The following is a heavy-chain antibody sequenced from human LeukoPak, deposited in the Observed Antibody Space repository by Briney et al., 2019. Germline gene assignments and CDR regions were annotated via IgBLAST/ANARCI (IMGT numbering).Heavy chain of an antibody. CDR1: GFTVSDNN. D-gene: IGHD3-16*01. V-gene: IGHV3-53*01. J-gene: IGHJ4*02. CDR3: VRVHGGGY. CDR2: LHRDGSV. Sequence: PGGSLRLSCAASGFTVSDNNMIWVRQAPGKGLEWVSTLHRDGSVRYADSVNGRFTISRDDSKNTLSLQMSSLRDGDTAVYYCVRVHGGGYWGQGTLVTVSS.